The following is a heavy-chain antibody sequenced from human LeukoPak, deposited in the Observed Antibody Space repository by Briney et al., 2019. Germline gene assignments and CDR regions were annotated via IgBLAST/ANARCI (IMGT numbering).Heavy chain of an antibody. CDR1: GFTFSSYG. CDR2: IRASDGRT. D-gene: IGHD2-21*01. CDR3: AKLVNY. Sequence: GGSLRLSCAASGFTFSSYGMHWVRQAPGKGLECVSSIRASDGRTYYGDSVEGRFTISRDNSKNTLYLQMNSLRAEDTAVYYCAKLVNYWGQGLLVTVSS. V-gene: IGHV3-23*01. J-gene: IGHJ4*02.